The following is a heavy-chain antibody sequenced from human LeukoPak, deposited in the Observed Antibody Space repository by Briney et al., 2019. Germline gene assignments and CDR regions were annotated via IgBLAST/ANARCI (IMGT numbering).Heavy chain of an antibody. Sequence: SETLSLTCTVSGGSISSYYWSWIRQPPGKGLEWIGYIYTSGSTNYNPSLKSRVTISVDTSKNQFSLKLSSVTAADTAVYYCARAADSGYSSSWYSQAPSYYYYMDVRGKGTTVTVSS. J-gene: IGHJ6*03. CDR1: GGSISSYY. CDR3: ARAADSGYSSSWYSQAPSYYYYMDV. CDR2: IYTSGST. D-gene: IGHD6-13*01. V-gene: IGHV4-4*09.